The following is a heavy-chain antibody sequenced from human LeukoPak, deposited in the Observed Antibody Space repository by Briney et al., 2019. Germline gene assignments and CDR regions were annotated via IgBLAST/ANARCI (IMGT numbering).Heavy chain of an antibody. Sequence: SETLSLTCTVSGVSISSSSYYWGWLRQPPGKGLEWIVSIDYSGSTYYNPSLKSRVTISVDTCKNQFSLKLSSVTAADTAVYYCARSYTDIVVVPAAAYLDWGQGTLVTVSS. CDR2: IDYSGST. CDR1: GVSISSSSYY. J-gene: IGHJ4*02. CDR3: ARSYTDIVVVPAAAYLD. V-gene: IGHV4-39*07. D-gene: IGHD2-2*01.